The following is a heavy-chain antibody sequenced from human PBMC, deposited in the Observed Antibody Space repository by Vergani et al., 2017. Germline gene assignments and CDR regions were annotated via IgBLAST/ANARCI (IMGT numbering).Heavy chain of an antibody. V-gene: IGHV3-30-3*01. D-gene: IGHD2-2*01. CDR1: GFTFSSYA. CDR3: ARDRTTSDIVVVPAAIFY. CDR2: ISHDGSNK. J-gene: IGHJ4*02. Sequence: QVQLVESGGGVVQPGRSLRLSCAASGFTFSSYAMHWVRQAPGKGLEWVAVISHDGSNKYYADSVKGRFTISRDNSKNTLYLQMNSLRADDTAVYYCARDRTTSDIVVVPAAIFYWGQGTLVTVSS.